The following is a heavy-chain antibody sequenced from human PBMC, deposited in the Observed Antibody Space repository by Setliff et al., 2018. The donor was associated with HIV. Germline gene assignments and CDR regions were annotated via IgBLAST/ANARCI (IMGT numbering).Heavy chain of an antibody. J-gene: IGHJ4*02. CDR2: IYHTGSS. V-gene: IGHV4-59*08. CDR3: ASDISPDDGYNRLHYFDY. CDR1: GGSISSYY. D-gene: IGHD5-12*01. Sequence: PSETLSLTCTVSGGSISSYYWSWFRQPPGKGLEWIGYIYHTGSSYYNPSLKSRVTISVDTSKNQFSLKLSSVTAADTAVYYCASDISPDDGYNRLHYFDYWGQGTLVTVSS.